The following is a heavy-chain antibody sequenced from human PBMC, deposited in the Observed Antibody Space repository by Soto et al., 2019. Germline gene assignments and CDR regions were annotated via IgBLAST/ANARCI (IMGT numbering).Heavy chain of an antibody. D-gene: IGHD6-25*01. Sequence: SETLSLTCTVSGGCISSGGYYWSWIRQHPGKGLEWIGYIYYSGSTYYNPSLKSRVTISVDTSKNQSSLKLSSVTAADTAVYYCAPDRRSGSARGCVRTSYSPQRAFDIWGQVKMVTVSS. V-gene: IGHV4-31*03. J-gene: IGHJ3*02. CDR2: IYYSGST. CDR1: GGCISSGGYY. CDR3: APDRRSGSARGCVRTSYSPQRAFDI.